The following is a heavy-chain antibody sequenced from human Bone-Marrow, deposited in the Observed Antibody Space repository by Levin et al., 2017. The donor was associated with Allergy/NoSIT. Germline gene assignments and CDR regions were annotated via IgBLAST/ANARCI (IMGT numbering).Heavy chain of an antibody. Sequence: QSGGSLRLSCAASGFTFNTYAMHWVRHAPGKGLEWVSGISFNSDDIAYADSVKGRFTVSRDNVKNSLYLQMTGLRVDDTALYFCARGYYHDRGSWNSWGQGTVVTVSS. D-gene: IGHD3-22*01. CDR2: ISFNSDDI. CDR1: GFTFNTYA. J-gene: IGHJ4*02. CDR3: ARGYYHDRGSWNS. V-gene: IGHV3-9*01.